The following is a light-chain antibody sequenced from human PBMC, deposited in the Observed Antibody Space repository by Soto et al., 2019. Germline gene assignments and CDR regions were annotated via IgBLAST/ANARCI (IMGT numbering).Light chain of an antibody. CDR3: QQYNNWPLS. V-gene: IGKV3-15*01. Sequence: EIVMTQSPATLSVSPGERATLSCRASQTVNNNLAWYQQKVGQAPRLLIYSTFNRATGVPARFSGSGSGTDFTLTISSLQYEDFAFYYYQQYNNWPLSFGGGNKVEIK. CDR1: QTVNNN. CDR2: STF. J-gene: IGKJ4*01.